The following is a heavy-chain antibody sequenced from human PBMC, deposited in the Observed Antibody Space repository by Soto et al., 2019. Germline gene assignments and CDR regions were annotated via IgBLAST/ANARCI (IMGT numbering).Heavy chain of an antibody. CDR1: GYTFTGYY. V-gene: IGHV1-2*04. J-gene: IGHJ3*02. CDR2: INPNMGVT. CDR3: ATDCVGALDI. Sequence: ASVKVSCKASGYTFTGYYMHWVRQAPGHGIAWMGWINPNMGVTDYAQKIEGWVTMTGDTSISTACMGLRRLRSDDTAVYYGATDCVGALDIGGQGTRVTVS.